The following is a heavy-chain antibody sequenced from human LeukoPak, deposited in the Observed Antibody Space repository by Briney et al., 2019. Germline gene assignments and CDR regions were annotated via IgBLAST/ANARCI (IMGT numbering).Heavy chain of an antibody. CDR1: GGTFSSYA. J-gene: IGHJ6*02. V-gene: IGHV1-69*04. CDR2: IIPILGIA. D-gene: IGHD6-13*01. Sequence: ASVKVSYKASGGTFSSYAISWVRQAPGQGLEWMGRIIPILGIANYAQKFQGRVTITADKSTSTAYMELSSLRSEDTAVYYCASAIIAAAPGGMDVWGQGTTVTVSS. CDR3: ASAIIAAAPGGMDV.